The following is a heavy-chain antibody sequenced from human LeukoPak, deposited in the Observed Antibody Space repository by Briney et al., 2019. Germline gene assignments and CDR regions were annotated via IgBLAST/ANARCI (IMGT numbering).Heavy chain of an antibody. Sequence: GASVKVSCKASGYTFTSYYMHWVRQAPGQGLEWMGIINPSGGSTSYAQKFQDRVTMTRDTSTSTVYMELSSLRSEDTAVYYCARDPHDYGKTSHQYFDLSGRGTLVTVSS. V-gene: IGHV1-46*01. CDR2: INPSGGST. CDR3: ARDPHDYGKTSHQYFDL. CDR1: GYTFTSYY. D-gene: IGHD4-17*01. J-gene: IGHJ2*01.